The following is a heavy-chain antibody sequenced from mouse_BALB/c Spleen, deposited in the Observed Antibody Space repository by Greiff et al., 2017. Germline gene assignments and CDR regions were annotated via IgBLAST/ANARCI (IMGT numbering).Heavy chain of an antibody. J-gene: IGHJ4*01. CDR1: GFNIKDTY. CDR2: IDPANGNT. V-gene: IGHV14-3*02. CDR3: AREGVRRGYAMDY. D-gene: IGHD2-14*01. Sequence: EVQLQQSGAELVKPGASVKLSCTASGFNIKDTYMHWVKQRPEQGLEWIGRIDPANGNTKYDPKFQGKATITADTSSNTAYLQLSSLTSEDTAVYYCAREGVRRGYAMDYWGQGTSVTVSS.